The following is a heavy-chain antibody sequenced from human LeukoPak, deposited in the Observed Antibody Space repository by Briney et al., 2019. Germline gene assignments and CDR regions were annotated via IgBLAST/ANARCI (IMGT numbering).Heavy chain of an antibody. Sequence: GGSLRLSCAASGFTFSSYWMNWVRQAPGRGLVWVSRIASDGSSTTYADSVKGRFSISRDNAKNTLYLQMNSLRVEDTAVYYCAGGRPHGNDYWGQGTLVTVSS. D-gene: IGHD4-23*01. V-gene: IGHV3-74*01. CDR3: AGGRPHGNDY. CDR1: GFTFSSYW. J-gene: IGHJ4*02. CDR2: IASDGSST.